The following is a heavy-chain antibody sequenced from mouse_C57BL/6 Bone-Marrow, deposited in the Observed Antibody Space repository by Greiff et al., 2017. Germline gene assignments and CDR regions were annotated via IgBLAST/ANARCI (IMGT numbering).Heavy chain of an antibody. V-gene: IGHV14-4*01. D-gene: IGHD1-1*01. J-gene: IGHJ4*01. CDR2: IDPENGDT. Sequence: EVQLQQSGAELVRPGASVKLSCTASGFNFKDDYMHWVTQRPEQGLEWIGWIDPENGDTEYASKFQGTATIPADTSSNTASLQLSSLTSEDTAVYYCTTWGGSSLGYAMDYWGQGTSVTVSS. CDR3: TTWGGSSLGYAMDY. CDR1: GFNFKDDY.